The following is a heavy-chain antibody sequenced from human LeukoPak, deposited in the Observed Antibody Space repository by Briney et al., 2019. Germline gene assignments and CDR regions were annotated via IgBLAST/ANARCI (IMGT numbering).Heavy chain of an antibody. D-gene: IGHD2-2*01. CDR3: ARSTLGYCSSTSCYGGWFDP. CDR1: GGSISSYY. J-gene: IGHJ5*02. Sequence: SETLSLTCTVSGGSISSYYWSWIRQPPGKGLEWIGYIYYSGSTNYNPSLKSRVTISVDTSKNQFSLKLSSVTAADTAVYYCARSTLGYCSSTSCYGGWFDPWGQGTLVTVSS. V-gene: IGHV4-59*01. CDR2: IYYSGST.